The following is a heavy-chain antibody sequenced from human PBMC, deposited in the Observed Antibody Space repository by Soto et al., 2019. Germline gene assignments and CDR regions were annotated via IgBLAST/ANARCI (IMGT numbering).Heavy chain of an antibody. Sequence: SETLSLTCSVSGDFISNTTYYWAWVRQAPGKGLEWVGSIYFSGSGTAHYNPSLKSRVTISVDTSKNQFSLKLTSVTAADTSVYYCASPSYSFPTSGYSPFDYWGQGTPVTVSS. CDR1: GDFISNTTYY. CDR3: ASPSYSFPTSGYSPFDY. CDR2: IYFSGSGTA. V-gene: IGHV4-39*01. D-gene: IGHD3-22*01. J-gene: IGHJ4*02.